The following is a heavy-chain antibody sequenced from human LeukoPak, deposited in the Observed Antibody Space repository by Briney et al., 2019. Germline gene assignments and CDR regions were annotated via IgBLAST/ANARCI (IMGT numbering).Heavy chain of an antibody. V-gene: IGHV4-39*01. CDR1: GCSISSSSFY. Sequence: SGTLSLTCAASGCSISSSSFYWGRMRQPPGKGLEWIGSSYCSGSYYYNPFLKRRATISVYTSNNQFSLNLSSVTAADTAVYYCARLYYDSSGYYQICYFDYWGQGTLVTVSS. J-gene: IGHJ4*02. D-gene: IGHD3-22*01. CDR2: SYCSGSY. CDR3: ARLYYDSSGYYQICYFDY.